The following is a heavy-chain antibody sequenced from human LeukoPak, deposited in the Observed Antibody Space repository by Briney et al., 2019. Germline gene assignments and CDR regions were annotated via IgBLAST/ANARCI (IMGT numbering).Heavy chain of an antibody. V-gene: IGHV6-1*01. CDR1: GDSFSSKSVS. Sequence: SQTLSLTCAISGDSFSSKSVSWSWMRQSPSRGLEYLGRTRYRSTLNTFYSLSAEGRITINADTSRNEVSLRLSSVTPEDTALYYCVRDFNWAFDYWGQGTLVTVSS. J-gene: IGHJ4*02. D-gene: IGHD3-16*01. CDR3: VRDFNWAFDY. CDR2: TRYRSTLNT.